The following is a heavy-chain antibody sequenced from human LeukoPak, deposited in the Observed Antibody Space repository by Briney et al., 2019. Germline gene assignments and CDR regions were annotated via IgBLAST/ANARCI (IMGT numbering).Heavy chain of an antibody. V-gene: IGHV4-59*08. D-gene: IGHD3-10*01. CDR1: GGSISSYY. CDR2: IYYSGST. Sequence: SETLSLTCTVSGGSISSYYWSWIRQPPGKGLEWIGYIYYSGSTNYNPSLRSRVTISVDTSKNQFSLKLSSVTAADTAVYYCASSGGSGKRGWFDPWGQGTLVTVSS. J-gene: IGHJ5*02. CDR3: ASSGGSGKRGWFDP.